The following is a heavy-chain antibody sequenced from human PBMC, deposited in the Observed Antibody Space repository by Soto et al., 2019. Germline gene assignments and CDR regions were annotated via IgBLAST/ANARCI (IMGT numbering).Heavy chain of an antibody. D-gene: IGHD2-21*02. CDR3: AKGVVTVCWDFDL. CDR2: ISAVDGRA. CDR1: GLTLSNYA. V-gene: IGHV3-23*01. J-gene: IGHJ3*01. Sequence: GGSLRLSCSASGLTLSNYAMTWVRQAPGKGLEWVSSISAVDGRADYADSVRGRFTISRDSSKETVNRQRSSRRVEDTAVFFCAKGVVTVCWDFDLWGQGTMVT.